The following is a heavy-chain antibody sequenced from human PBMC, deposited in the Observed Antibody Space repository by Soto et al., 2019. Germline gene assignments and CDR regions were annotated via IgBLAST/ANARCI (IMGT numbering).Heavy chain of an antibody. J-gene: IGHJ6*02. CDR3: ARLGTKAMDV. Sequence: QGQLVQSGAEVREPGSSVRVSCNDAGGTFDAYTITWVRQAPGQGLEWMGGIILLFGTANYAQKFQGRVTITADESPTAAHIELSSLMSEATVVYFCARLGTKAMDVWGQGTTVTISS. CDR1: GGTFDAYT. D-gene: IGHD2-2*01. CDR2: IILLFGTA. V-gene: IGHV1-69*01.